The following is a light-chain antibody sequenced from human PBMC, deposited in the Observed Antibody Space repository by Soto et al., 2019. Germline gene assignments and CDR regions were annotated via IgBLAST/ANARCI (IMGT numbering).Light chain of an antibody. CDR1: SGSIASGY. J-gene: IGLJ2*01. CDR3: QSSDGNNMV. CDR2: EDN. V-gene: IGLV6-57*02. Sequence: NFMLTQPHSVSESPGKAVTISCTGSSGSIASGYVQWYQQRPGSAPTTLIYEDNQRPAGVPDRFSGSIDSSSNSASLTISGLRPEEEAYYYCQSSDGNNMVFGGGTKLTVL.